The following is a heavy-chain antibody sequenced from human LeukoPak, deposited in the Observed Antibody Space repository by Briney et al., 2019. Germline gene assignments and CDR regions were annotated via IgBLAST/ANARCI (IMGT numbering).Heavy chain of an antibody. CDR3: GRDRDYAFDF. Sequence: GGSLRLSCAASGFTFSYYSMNWVRQAPGKGLEWISYSNTDGTISYADSVKGRFTISRDNAENSLYLQMNSLRDEDTAVYFCGRDRDYAFDFWGQGTMVTVSS. CDR1: GFTFSYYS. CDR2: SNTDGTI. V-gene: IGHV3-48*02. J-gene: IGHJ3*01.